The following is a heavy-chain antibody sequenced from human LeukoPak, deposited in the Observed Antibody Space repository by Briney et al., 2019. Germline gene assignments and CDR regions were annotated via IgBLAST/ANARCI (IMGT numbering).Heavy chain of an antibody. Sequence: SETLSLTCRVSGVSISSGSNYWGWIRQPPGKTLEWIGSIYSSGSTYYNSSLKSRVIILIDTAKNRFSLNLSSVTAADTAVYFCARGPYSYDSSGAFDIWGQGTMVTVSS. V-gene: IGHV4-39*07. CDR2: IYSSGST. D-gene: IGHD3-22*01. CDR3: ARGPYSYDSSGAFDI. CDR1: GVSISSGSNY. J-gene: IGHJ3*02.